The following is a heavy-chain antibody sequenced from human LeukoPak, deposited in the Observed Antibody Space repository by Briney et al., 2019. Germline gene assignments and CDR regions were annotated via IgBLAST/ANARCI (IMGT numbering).Heavy chain of an antibody. CDR1: GFSLSTSGVG. J-gene: IGHJ4*02. D-gene: IGHD1-14*01. CDR3: AKRRSGYNWNHGDFDY. V-gene: IGHV2-5*02. Sequence: SGPTLVNPTQTLTLTCTFSGFSLSTSGVGVGRIRQSPGKAPEWLALIYWDDDKRYSPSLKNRLTIIKDTSKNQVVLTLTNVDPVDTATYYCAKRRSGYNWNHGDFDYWGQGTLVTVSS. CDR2: IYWDDDK.